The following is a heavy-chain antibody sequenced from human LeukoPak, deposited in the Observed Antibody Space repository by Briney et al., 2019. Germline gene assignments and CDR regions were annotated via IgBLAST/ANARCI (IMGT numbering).Heavy chain of an antibody. J-gene: IGHJ4*02. CDR2: IYYSGST. CDR1: GGSISSGDYY. D-gene: IGHD6-13*01. CDR3: ARTPRGIAAAGFDY. V-gene: IGHV4-30-4*01. Sequence: SETLSLTCTVSGGSISSGDYYWSWLRQPPGKGLEWIGYIYYSGSTYYNPSLKSRVTISVDTSKNQFSLKLSSVTAADTAVYYCARTPRGIAAAGFDYWGQGTLVTVSS.